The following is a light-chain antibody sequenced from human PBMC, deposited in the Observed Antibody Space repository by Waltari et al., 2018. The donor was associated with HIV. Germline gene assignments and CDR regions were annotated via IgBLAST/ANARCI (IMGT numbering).Light chain of an antibody. CDR1: QSVGSW. Sequence: DIQMTQSPSTLSASVGDRVRITCRASQSVGSWLAWYQQKPGKAPNLLIYTASTLKTGAPSRFSGSGSGTDFTLTISSLQPDDFATYYCQQYQTSSPTFGRGTKVEIK. CDR2: TAS. J-gene: IGKJ1*01. CDR3: QQYQTSSPT. V-gene: IGKV1-5*03.